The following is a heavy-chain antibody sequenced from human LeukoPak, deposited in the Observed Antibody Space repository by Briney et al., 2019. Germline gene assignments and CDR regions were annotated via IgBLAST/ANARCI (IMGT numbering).Heavy chain of an antibody. Sequence: PSQTLSLTCAVSGDSISTNHWWSWVRQPPGKGLEWIGEVYHSGSTNYNPSLKSRVTISVDKSKNQFSLKLSSVTAADTAVYYCAGRITIFGDHPKDFDYWGQGTLVTVSS. CDR1: GDSISTNHW. D-gene: IGHD3-3*01. CDR2: VYHSGST. CDR3: AGRITIFGDHPKDFDY. J-gene: IGHJ4*02. V-gene: IGHV4-4*02.